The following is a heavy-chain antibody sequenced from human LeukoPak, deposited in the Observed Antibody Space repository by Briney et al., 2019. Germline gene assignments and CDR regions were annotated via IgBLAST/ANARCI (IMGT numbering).Heavy chain of an antibody. D-gene: IGHD2-2*01. CDR2: IRGYNGNT. V-gene: IGHV1-18*01. CDR3: ARDTSSDLDSPSALFDY. Sequence: ASVDVSGTASHYTYTRYGVSWLRQAPGQGLGWLGWIRGYNGNTKYAQTLQGRFTMTTDTSTNTAYMELKSLRSDDTAVYYCARDTSSDLDSPSALFDYWGQGTLVAVSS. J-gene: IGHJ4*02. CDR1: HYTYTRYG.